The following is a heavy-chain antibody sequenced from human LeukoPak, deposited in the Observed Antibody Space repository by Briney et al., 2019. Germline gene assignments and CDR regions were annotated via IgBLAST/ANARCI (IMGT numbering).Heavy chain of an antibody. CDR2: ISSHGSET. CDR1: GITFNTYD. CDR3: VPTPPGYFFDY. Sequence: PGGSLGLSCAASGITFNTYDMCWVRQAPGKGLEWVAFISSHGSETYYADSLKGRFTISRDNSKNRLHLQMINLRPEDTAVYYCVPTPPGYFFDYWGQGTLVRVSS. D-gene: IGHD2-15*01. J-gene: IGHJ4*02. V-gene: IGHV3-30*13.